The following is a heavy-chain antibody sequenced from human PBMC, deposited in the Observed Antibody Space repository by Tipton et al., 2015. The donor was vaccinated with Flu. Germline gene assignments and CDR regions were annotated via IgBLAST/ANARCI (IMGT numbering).Heavy chain of an antibody. Sequence: TLSLTCSVSGDSIGSRYYWGWIRQPPGQGLEWIGNIHRSGSTYRNPSLKSRVIMSVDTSKNQFSLKLSSVTAADTAVYYCARSSTWANFFDHWGQGALVTVSS. CDR2: IHRSGST. CDR1: GDSIGSRYY. CDR3: ARSSTWANFFDH. D-gene: IGHD4/OR15-4a*01. V-gene: IGHV4-38-2*01. J-gene: IGHJ4*02.